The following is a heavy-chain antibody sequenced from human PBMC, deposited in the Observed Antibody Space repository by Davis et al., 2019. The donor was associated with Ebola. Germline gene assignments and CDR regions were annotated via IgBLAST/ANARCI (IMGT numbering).Heavy chain of an antibody. CDR3: ARRAYNRNWFDH. CDR1: GFTVSTNY. Sequence: GESLKISCLASGFTVSTNYMSWVRQAPGKGLEWVSLIYTGGTTYYADAVRGRFTIPRDDSKNTVYLQMNSLRPEDTAVYFCARRAYNRNWFDHWGQGTLVTVS. V-gene: IGHV3-53*01. J-gene: IGHJ5*02. D-gene: IGHD1-1*01. CDR2: IYTGGTT.